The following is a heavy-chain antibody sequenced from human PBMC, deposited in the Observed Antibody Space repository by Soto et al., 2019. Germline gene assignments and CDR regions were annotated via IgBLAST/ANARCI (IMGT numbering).Heavy chain of an antibody. V-gene: IGHV5-51*01. J-gene: IGHJ5*02. CDR3: ARLRTYYDFGGGWFDP. Sequence: GESLKISCKGSGYSFTSYWIGWVRQMPGKGLEWMGIIYPGDSDTRYSPSFQGQVTISADKSISTAYLQWSSLKASDTAMYYCARLRTYYDFGGGWFDPWGQGTLVTVSS. CDR2: IYPGDSDT. CDR1: GYSFTSYW. D-gene: IGHD3-3*01.